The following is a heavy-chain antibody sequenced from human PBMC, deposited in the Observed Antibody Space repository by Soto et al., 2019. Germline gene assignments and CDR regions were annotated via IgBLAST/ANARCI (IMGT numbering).Heavy chain of an antibody. CDR1: GGSFSGYY. Sequence: PSETLSLTCAVYGGSFSGYYWSWIRQPPGKGLEWIGEINHSGSTNYNPSLKSRVTISVDTSKNQFSLKLSSVTAADTAVYYCATKGYCSGGSCYEEPYYYYYYMDAWGKGTTVT. D-gene: IGHD2-15*01. CDR2: INHSGST. CDR3: ATKGYCSGGSCYEEPYYYYYYMDA. J-gene: IGHJ6*03. V-gene: IGHV4-34*01.